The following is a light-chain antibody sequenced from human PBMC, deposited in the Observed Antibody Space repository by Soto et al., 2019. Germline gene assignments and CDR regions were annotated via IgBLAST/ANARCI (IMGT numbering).Light chain of an antibody. CDR2: DVS. Sequence: QPVLTQPASVSGAPGQSITISCTGTSRDVGGYNYVSWYQQHPGKAPKLMIYDVSNRPSGVSNRFSGSKSGNTASLTISGLQAEDEADYYCSSYTSSTTYVFGTGTRSPS. J-gene: IGLJ1*01. CDR3: SSYTSSTTYV. CDR1: SRDVGGYNY. V-gene: IGLV2-14*01.